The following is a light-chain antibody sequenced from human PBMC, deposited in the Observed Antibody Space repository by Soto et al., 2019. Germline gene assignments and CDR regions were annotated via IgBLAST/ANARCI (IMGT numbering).Light chain of an antibody. CDR3: QQLNTYPWT. J-gene: IGKJ1*01. CDR2: SAS. Sequence: DIQLTQSPSFLSASLGDTVTITCRASQDISSYLAWYQEKPGKPPRLLVYSASTLQSGLPSRFSGSGSGTDFTLPISSLQPDDFATYYCQQLNTYPWTFGQGTKVEIK. V-gene: IGKV1-9*01. CDR1: QDISSY.